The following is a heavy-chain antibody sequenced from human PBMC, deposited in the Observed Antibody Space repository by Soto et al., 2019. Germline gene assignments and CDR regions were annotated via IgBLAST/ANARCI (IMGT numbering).Heavy chain of an antibody. J-gene: IGHJ4*02. CDR2: ISRSGRGSA. V-gene: IGHV3-23*01. CDR3: ARGRYLDSSDYWVANLPFDH. CDR1: GFTFNSYV. Sequence: PGGSLRLSCAASGFTFNSYVMTWVRQAPGEGLEWVSSISRSGRGSAYYADSVKGRFTISRDNSENTLFLQMNNLRDEDTALYYCARGRYLDSSDYWVANLPFDHWGLGXLVTVYS. D-gene: IGHD3-22*01.